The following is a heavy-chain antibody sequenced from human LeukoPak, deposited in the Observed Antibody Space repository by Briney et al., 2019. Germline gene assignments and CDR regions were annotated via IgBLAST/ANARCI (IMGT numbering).Heavy chain of an antibody. D-gene: IGHD3-22*01. CDR1: GYNFTGYY. J-gene: IGHJ3*02. CDR3: ARESPRSGYYYGDDAFDI. CDR2: ISPNSGGP. V-gene: IGHV1-2*07. Sequence: GASVKVSCKASGYNFTGYYMHWVRQAPGQGLEWMGWISPNSGGPTYAHKFQGRVTMTRDTSISTAYMGLSRLRSDDTAVYYCARESPRSGYYYGDDAFDIWGQGTMVTVSP.